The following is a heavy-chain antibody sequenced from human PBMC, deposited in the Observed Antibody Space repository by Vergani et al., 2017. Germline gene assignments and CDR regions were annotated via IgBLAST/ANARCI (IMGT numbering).Heavy chain of an antibody. D-gene: IGHD3-22*01. J-gene: IGHJ5*02. CDR2: IIPILGIA. V-gene: IGHV1-69*09. CDR1: GYTFTGYY. Sequence: QVQLVQSGAEVKKPGASVKVSCKASGYTFTGYYMHWVRQAPGQGLEWMGRIIPILGIANYAQKFQGRVTITADKSTSTAYMELSSLRSEDTAVYYCASLGPYYYDSSGYSNWFDPWGQGTLVTVSS. CDR3: ASLGPYYYDSSGYSNWFDP.